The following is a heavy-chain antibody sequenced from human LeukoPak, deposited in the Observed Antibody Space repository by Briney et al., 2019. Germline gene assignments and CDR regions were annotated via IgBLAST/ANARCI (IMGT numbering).Heavy chain of an antibody. D-gene: IGHD6-13*01. V-gene: IGHV1-18*01. CDR1: GDTFTSYG. J-gene: IGHJ4*02. CDR2: ISAYNGNT. Sequence: ASVKVSCKASGDTFTSYGISWVRQAPGQGLEWMGWISAYNGNTNYAQKLQGRVTMTTDTSTSTAYMELRSLRSDDTAVYYCAREMEIAGTSDYWGQGTLVTVSS. CDR3: AREMEIAGTSDY.